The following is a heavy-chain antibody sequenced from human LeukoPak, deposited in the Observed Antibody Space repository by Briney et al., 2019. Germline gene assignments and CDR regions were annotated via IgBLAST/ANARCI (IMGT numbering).Heavy chain of an antibody. CDR1: GGSISSGGYY. Sequence: SQTLSLTSTVSGGSISSGGYYWSWIRQHPGKGLEWIGHIYYSGSTYYNPSLKSRVTISVDTSKNQFSLKLSSVTAADTAVYYCARDRGYSYGYLDYWGQGTLVTVSS. J-gene: IGHJ4*02. CDR2: IYYSGST. D-gene: IGHD5-18*01. V-gene: IGHV4-31*03. CDR3: ARDRGYSYGYLDY.